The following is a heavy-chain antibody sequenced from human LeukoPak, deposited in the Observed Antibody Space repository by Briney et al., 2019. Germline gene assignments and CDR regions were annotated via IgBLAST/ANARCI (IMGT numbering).Heavy chain of an antibody. CDR2: IYSGGST. V-gene: IGHV3-53*01. J-gene: IGHJ4*02. D-gene: IGHD6-19*01. CDR1: GFTVSSNY. CDR3: AKVLRGIAVAADY. Sequence: QPGGSLRLSCAASGFTVSSNYMSWVRQAPGKGLEWVSVIYSGGSTYYADSVKGRFTISRDNSKNTLYLQTNSLRAEDTAVYYCAKVLRGIAVAADYWGQGTLVTVSS.